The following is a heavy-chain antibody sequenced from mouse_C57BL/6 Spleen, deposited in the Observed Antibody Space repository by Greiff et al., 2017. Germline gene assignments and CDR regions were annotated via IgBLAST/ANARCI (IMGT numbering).Heavy chain of an antibody. D-gene: IGHD2-3*01. CDR2: IYPGDGDT. CDR3: AKDGYSGDFEV. J-gene: IGHJ1*03. V-gene: IGHV1-82*01. CDR1: GYAFSSSW. Sequence: QVQLQQSGPELVKPGASVKISCKASGYAFSSSWMNWVKQRPGKGLEWIGRIYPGDGDTNYNGKFKGKATLTADKSSSTAYMQLSSLTSEDSAVYFCAKDGYSGDFEVWGTGTTVTVSS.